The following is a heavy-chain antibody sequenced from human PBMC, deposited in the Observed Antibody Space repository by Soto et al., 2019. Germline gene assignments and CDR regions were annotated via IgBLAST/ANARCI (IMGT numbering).Heavy chain of an antibody. CDR3: ARLTSDYGGYYGMDV. CDR1: GGSINNYY. CDR2: IYYTGST. D-gene: IGHD4-17*01. V-gene: IGHV4-59*08. Sequence: PSETLSLTCTVSGGSINNYYWIWLRQPPGKGLEWIGLIYYTGSTNYNPSLKSRVTISVDTSKNQFSLKLNSVTAADTAVYYCARLTSDYGGYYGMDVWGQGTTVTVSS. J-gene: IGHJ6*02.